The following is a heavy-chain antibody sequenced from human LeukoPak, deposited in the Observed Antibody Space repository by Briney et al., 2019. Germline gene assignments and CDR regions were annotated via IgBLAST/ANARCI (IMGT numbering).Heavy chain of an antibody. CDR3: ATTVTTPEYYFDY. CDR1: GFNFDDNA. D-gene: IGHD4-17*01. Sequence: GGSLRLSCAASGFNFDDNAMHWVRQAPGKGLEWVSGISWNSGSIGYADSVKGRFTISRDNAKNSLYLQMNSLRAEDTAVYYCATTVTTPEYYFDYWGQGTLVTVSS. V-gene: IGHV3-9*01. CDR2: ISWNSGSI. J-gene: IGHJ4*02.